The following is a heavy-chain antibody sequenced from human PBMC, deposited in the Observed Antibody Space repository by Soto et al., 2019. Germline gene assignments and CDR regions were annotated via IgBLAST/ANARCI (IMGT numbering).Heavy chain of an antibody. D-gene: IGHD3-16*01. CDR1: GYIFVNYG. V-gene: IGHV1-18*01. CDR3: AMVDNYVTPTPQDV. J-gene: IGHJ6*02. CDR2: ISPYSGNP. Sequence: QVQLVQSGDEVRKPGSSVKVSCKASGYIFVNYGIAWVRQAPGQGLEWMGWISPYSGNPHYASKVQGRLTMTTDTXXSTAYMDLGSLTSDDTAVYYGAMVDNYVTPTPQDVWGQGTTVTVSS.